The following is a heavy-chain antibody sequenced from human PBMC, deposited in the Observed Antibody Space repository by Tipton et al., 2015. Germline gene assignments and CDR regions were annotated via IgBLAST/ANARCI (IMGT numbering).Heavy chain of an antibody. V-gene: IGHV4-59*01. CDR2: IYYSGST. D-gene: IGHD3-10*01. Sequence: TLSLTCTVSGGSFSDYYWSWIRQSPGEGLEWIGYIYYSGSTNYNPSLRSRVAMSMDTSKNQFSLKLSSVIAADTAIYYCARPRGPMIREAFDIWGQGTMVTVSS. CDR1: GGSFSDYY. CDR3: ARPRGPMIREAFDI. J-gene: IGHJ3*02.